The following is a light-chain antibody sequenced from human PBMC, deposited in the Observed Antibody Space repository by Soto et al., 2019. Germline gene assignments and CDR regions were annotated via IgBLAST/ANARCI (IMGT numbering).Light chain of an antibody. CDR2: LGS. V-gene: IGKV2-28*01. Sequence: ESVMTQSPVSLSVTPGEPASISCRSSQSLLHSNGYNYLEWYLQKPGQSPQLLIYLGSFRAAGVTDGFSGSGAGTDFTLKISRVVAAEVGVYYCMQALQSPSFGGGTRVEIK. J-gene: IGKJ4*01. CDR3: MQALQSPS. CDR1: QSLLHSNGYNY.